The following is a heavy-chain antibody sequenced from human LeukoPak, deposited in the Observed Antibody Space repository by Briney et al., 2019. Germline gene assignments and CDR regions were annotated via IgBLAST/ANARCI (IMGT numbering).Heavy chain of an antibody. CDR3: AAAEVRGFDP. J-gene: IGHJ5*02. CDR2: IIGSGDIT. Sequence: GGSLRLSCAVSGFTFSNYVMSWVRQAPGKGLEWVSGIIGSGDITYYADSVKGRFTISRDNSKNTLYLQMSTLRSEDTAVYYCAAAEVRGFDPWGQGTLVTVSS. CDR1: GFTFSNYV. D-gene: IGHD6-13*01. V-gene: IGHV3-23*01.